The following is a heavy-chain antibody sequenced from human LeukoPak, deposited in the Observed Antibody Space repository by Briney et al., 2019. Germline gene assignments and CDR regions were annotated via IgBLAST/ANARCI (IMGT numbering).Heavy chain of an antibody. CDR2: ISGSSDST. CDR3: AKDIVATLNYCEY. CDR1: GFTFSSYA. V-gene: IGHV3-23*01. Sequence: PGGSLRLSCAASGFTFSSYAMSWVRQAPGKGLEWVSSISGSSDSTYYADSVKGRFTISRDNSKNTLYLQMSSLRAEDTAVYYCAKDIVATLNYCEYWGQGTLVTVSS. D-gene: IGHD5-12*01. J-gene: IGHJ4*02.